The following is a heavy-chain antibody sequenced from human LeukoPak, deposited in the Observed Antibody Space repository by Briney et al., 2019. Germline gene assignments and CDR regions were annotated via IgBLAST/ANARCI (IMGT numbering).Heavy chain of an antibody. J-gene: IGHJ4*02. Sequence: PGGSLGLSCAASGFTFSSYAMSWVRQAPGKGLEWVSAFSGSGGSTYYADSVKGGFTISRDNSKNTLYLQMNSLRAEDTDVYYCAKGAPYYYDSSGYYYSFGYWGQGTLATVSS. CDR1: GFTFSSYA. CDR2: FSGSGGST. CDR3: AKGAPYYYDSSGYYYSFGY. V-gene: IGHV3-23*01. D-gene: IGHD3-22*01.